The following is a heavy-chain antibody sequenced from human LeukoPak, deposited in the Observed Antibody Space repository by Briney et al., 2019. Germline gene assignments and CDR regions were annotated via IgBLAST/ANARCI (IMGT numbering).Heavy chain of an antibody. CDR3: ARDGPNRYCSGGSCYSPGLDY. CDR2: MNPNSGNT. CDR1: GYTFTSYD. D-gene: IGHD2-15*01. J-gene: IGHJ4*02. V-gene: IGHV1-18*01. Sequence: ASVKVSCKASGYTFTSYDINWVRQATGQGLEWMGWMNPNSGNTNYAQKLQGRVTMTTDTSTSTAYMELRSLRSDDTAVYYCARDGPNRYCSGGSCYSPGLDYWGQGTLVTVSS.